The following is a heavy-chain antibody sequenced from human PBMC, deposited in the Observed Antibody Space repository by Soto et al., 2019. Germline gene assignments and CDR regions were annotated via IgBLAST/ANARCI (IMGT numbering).Heavy chain of an antibody. CDR2: INPSGGST. J-gene: IGHJ5*02. CDR1: GYTFTSYY. CDR3: ARGYGLLWFGEFESHWFDP. D-gene: IGHD3-10*01. Sequence: QVQLVQSGAEVKKPGASVKVSCKASGYTFTSYYMHWVRQAPGQGLEWMGIINPSGGSTSYAQKFQGRVTMTRDTSTSTVYMELSSLRSEDTAVYYCARGYGLLWFGEFESHWFDPWCQGTLVTVSS. V-gene: IGHV1-46*03.